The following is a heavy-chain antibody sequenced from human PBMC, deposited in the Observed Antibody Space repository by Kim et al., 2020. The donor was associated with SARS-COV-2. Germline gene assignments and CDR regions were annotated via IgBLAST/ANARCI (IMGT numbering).Heavy chain of an antibody. D-gene: IGHD3-10*01. V-gene: IGHV3-30*18. Sequence: GGSLRLSCAASGFTFSSYGMHWVRQAPGKGLEWVAVISYDGSNKYYADSVKGRFTISRDNSKNTLYLQMNSLRAEDTAVYYCAKGEWFGSSGTGDWGQGTLVTVSS. CDR1: GFTFSSYG. CDR2: ISYDGSNK. J-gene: IGHJ4*02. CDR3: AKGEWFGSSGTGD.